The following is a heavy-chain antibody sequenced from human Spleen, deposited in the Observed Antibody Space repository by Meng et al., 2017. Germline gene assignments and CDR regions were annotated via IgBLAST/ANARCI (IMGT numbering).Heavy chain of an antibody. J-gene: IGHJ4*02. Sequence: ASVKVSCKASGYTFTGYYIHWVRQAPGQGLEWMGWINPNSGGTDSAQKFQARVTMTRDTSISTAYMELTRLTSDDTAVYYCARSTDGYNYYFDYWGQGTLVTVSS. CDR1: GYTFTGYY. D-gene: IGHD5-24*01. CDR2: INPNSGGT. CDR3: ARSTDGYNYYFDY. V-gene: IGHV1-2*02.